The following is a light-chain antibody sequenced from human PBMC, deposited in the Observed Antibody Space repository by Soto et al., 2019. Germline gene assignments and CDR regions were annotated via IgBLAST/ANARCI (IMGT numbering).Light chain of an antibody. V-gene: IGKV3-11*01. J-gene: IGKJ5*01. CDR3: QLFVVVPIT. Sequence: ELVMKQSPATLSVSSGETATVSCSASQSVISYLACYQQKPGQAPRLLIYDASNRATGIPARFSGSGSGTDFTLTMGSLEPEYFAVYFCQLFVVVPITFGLGTRLEIK. CDR2: DAS. CDR1: QSVISY.